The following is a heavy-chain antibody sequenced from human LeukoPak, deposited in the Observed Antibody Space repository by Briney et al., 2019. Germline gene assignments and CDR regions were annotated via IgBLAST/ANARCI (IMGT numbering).Heavy chain of an antibody. CDR1: GGTFSSYA. D-gene: IGHD4-17*01. J-gene: IGHJ4*02. V-gene: IGHV1-69*06. Sequence: SVKVSCKASGGTFSSYAISWVRQAPGQGLEWMGGIIPIFGTANYAQKFRGRVTTTADKSTSTAYMELSSLRSEDTAVYYCARDTNYGDYGFDYWGQGTLVTVSS. CDR2: IIPIFGTA. CDR3: ARDTNYGDYGFDY.